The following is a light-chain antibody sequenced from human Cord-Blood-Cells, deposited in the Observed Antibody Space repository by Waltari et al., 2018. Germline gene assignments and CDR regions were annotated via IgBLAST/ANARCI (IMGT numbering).Light chain of an antibody. CDR2: DAS. V-gene: IGKV3-11*01. CDR1: QSVSSY. J-gene: IGKJ3*01. Sequence: EIVLTQSPATLSLSPVERVTLSCRASQSVSSYLAWYQQKPGQAPRLLIYDASNRATGIPARFSGSGSGTDFTLTISSLEPEDFAVYYCQQRSNWPPFTFGPGTKVDIK. CDR3: QQRSNWPPFT.